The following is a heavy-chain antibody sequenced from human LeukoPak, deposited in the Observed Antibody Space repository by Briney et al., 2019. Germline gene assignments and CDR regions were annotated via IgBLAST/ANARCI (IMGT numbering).Heavy chain of an antibody. Sequence: ASVKVSCKASGYTFTGYYMHWVRQAPGQGPEWMGIINPSGGSTSYAQKFQGRVTMTRDTSTSTVYMELSSLRSEDTAVYYCARDRTGYYYDSSGSYFDAFDIWGQGTMVTVSS. CDR1: GYTFTGYY. CDR3: ARDRTGYYYDSSGSYFDAFDI. D-gene: IGHD3-22*01. J-gene: IGHJ3*02. V-gene: IGHV1-46*03. CDR2: INPSGGST.